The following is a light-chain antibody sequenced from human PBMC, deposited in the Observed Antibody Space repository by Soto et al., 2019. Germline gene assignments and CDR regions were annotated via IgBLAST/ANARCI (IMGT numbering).Light chain of an antibody. J-gene: IGKJ1*01. V-gene: IGKV3-15*01. CDR2: GAS. CDR3: QQYNNWTTWT. CDR1: QSVSSN. Sequence: EIVMRESPATVSVSLGERATLSCRASQSVSSNLAWYQQKPGQAPRLLIYGASTRATGIPARFSGSGSGTEFTLTISSLQSEDFGVYYCQQYNNWTTWTFGQRSKV.